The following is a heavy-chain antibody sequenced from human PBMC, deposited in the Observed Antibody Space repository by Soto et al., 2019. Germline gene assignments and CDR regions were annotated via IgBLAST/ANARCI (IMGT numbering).Heavy chain of an antibody. Sequence: PSETLSLTCAVSGGSIGGVGYSWSWIRQPPGGGLEWIGYMYHSGTFLKSPSLKTRLTMSLDMSKNQFSLTLNSMTAADTAVYYCARAQFYSGSGNYNNLMFDAWGQGVQVTVSS. J-gene: IGHJ5*02. CDR3: ARAQFYSGSGNYNNLMFDA. CDR1: GGSIGGVGYS. D-gene: IGHD3-10*01. V-gene: IGHV4-30-2*01. CDR2: MYHSGTF.